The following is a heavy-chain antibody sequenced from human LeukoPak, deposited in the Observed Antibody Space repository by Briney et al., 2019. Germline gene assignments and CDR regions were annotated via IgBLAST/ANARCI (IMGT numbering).Heavy chain of an antibody. D-gene: IGHD6-6*01. J-gene: IGHJ4*02. CDR1: GLTFGDYA. Sequence: GSLRLSCTASGLTFGDYAMNWVRQAPGKGLEWLGFIRSKTYGGPTEYAASVKGRGTISRDDSKNIAYLEMNSLQTEDTAIYYCTREGTFSSSAPFDYWGQGTVVTVSS. V-gene: IGHV3-49*04. CDR2: IRSKTYGGPT. CDR3: TREGTFSSSAPFDY.